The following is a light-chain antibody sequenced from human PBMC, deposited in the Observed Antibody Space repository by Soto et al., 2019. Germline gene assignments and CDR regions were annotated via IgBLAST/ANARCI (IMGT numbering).Light chain of an antibody. V-gene: IGLV2-14*01. Sequence: QSALTQPASVSGSPGQSITISCTGTSSDFGAYNSVSWYQQHPGKAPKLIIYEVTNRPSGVSNRFSGSKSGNTASLTVSGLQTEDEADYYCSPFTDWNTLWVFGGGTKLTVL. CDR1: SSDFGAYNS. CDR2: EVT. J-gene: IGLJ2*01. CDR3: SPFTDWNTLWV.